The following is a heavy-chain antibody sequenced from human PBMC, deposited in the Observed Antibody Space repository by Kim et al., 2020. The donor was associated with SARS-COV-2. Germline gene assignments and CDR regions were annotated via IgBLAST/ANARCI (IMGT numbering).Heavy chain of an antibody. D-gene: IGHD2-15*01. CDR2: INHSGST. J-gene: IGHJ6*02. V-gene: IGHV4-34*01. CDR1: GGSFSGYY. CDR3: ARGGVVAARGGYYYYGMDV. Sequence: SETLSLTCAVYGGSFSGYYWSWIRQPPGKGLEWIGEINHSGSTNYNPSLKSRVTISVDTSKNQFSLKLSSVTAADTAVYYCARGGVVAARGGYYYYGMDVWGQGTTVTVSS.